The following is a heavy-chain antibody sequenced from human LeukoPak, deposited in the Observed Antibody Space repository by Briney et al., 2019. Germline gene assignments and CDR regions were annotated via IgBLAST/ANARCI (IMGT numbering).Heavy chain of an antibody. CDR2: ISYDGSNK. D-gene: IGHD6-13*01. CDR3: AKPPPQRYSSSSYGMDV. Sequence: GRSLSLSCAASGFTFSSYGMHWVRQAPGKGLEWVAVISYDGSNKYYADSVKGRFTISRDNSKNTLYLQMNSLRAEDTAVYYCAKPPPQRYSSSSYGMDVWGQGTTVTVSS. J-gene: IGHJ6*02. CDR1: GFTFSSYG. V-gene: IGHV3-30*18.